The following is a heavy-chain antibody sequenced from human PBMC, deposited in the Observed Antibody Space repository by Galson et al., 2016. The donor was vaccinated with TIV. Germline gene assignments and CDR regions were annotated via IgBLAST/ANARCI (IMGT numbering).Heavy chain of an antibody. J-gene: IGHJ4*02. Sequence: SVKVSCKASGYTFSIYAMHWVRQAPGRSLERMGWINAGNGNTKYSQKFQGRVTITRDTSASTAYMELSSLRSEDTAVYYCARPPYCGGDCYKYDYWGQGTLVTVSS. V-gene: IGHV1-3*01. CDR3: ARPPYCGGDCYKYDY. CDR1: GYTFSIYA. CDR2: INAGNGNT. D-gene: IGHD2-21*02.